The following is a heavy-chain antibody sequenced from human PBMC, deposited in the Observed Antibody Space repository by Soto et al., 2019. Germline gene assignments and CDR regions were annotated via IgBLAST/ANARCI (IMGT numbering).Heavy chain of an antibody. CDR1: GGSISSYY. D-gene: IGHD3-10*01. Sequence: SETLSLTCTVSGGSISSYYWSWIRQPPGKGLEWIGYIYYSGSTNYNPSLKSRVTISVDTSKNQFSLKLSPVTAADTAVYYCAGTSQYYGSAANSYYYYMDVWGKGTTVTVSS. J-gene: IGHJ6*03. V-gene: IGHV4-59*08. CDR2: IYYSGST. CDR3: AGTSQYYGSAANSYYYYMDV.